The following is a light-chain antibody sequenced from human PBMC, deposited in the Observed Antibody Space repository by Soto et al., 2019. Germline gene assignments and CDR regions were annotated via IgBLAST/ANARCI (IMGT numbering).Light chain of an antibody. CDR2: ATS. CDR1: QDIRSF. Sequence: DIHLTQSPSFLSASVGDRVTITCRPSQDIRSFLAWYQQKVGKAPKLLIYATSTLESGVSSRFSGSGSGTEFTLTISSLQPEDFATYYCQHLNSYPRALAFGGGTKVDIK. J-gene: IGKJ4*01. CDR3: QHLNSYPRALA. V-gene: IGKV1-9*01.